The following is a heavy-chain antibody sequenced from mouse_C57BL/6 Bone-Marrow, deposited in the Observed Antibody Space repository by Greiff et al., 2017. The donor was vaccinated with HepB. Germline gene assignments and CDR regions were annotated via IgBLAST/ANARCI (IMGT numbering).Heavy chain of an antibody. J-gene: IGHJ4*01. CDR3: ARKRTGTAMDY. Sequence: QVQLQQPGAELVKPGASVKLSCKASGYTFTSYWMQWVKQRPGQGLEWIGEIDPSDSYTNYNQKFKGKATLTVDTSSSTAYMQLSSLTSEDSAVYYCARKRTGTAMDYWGQGTSVTVSS. CDR2: IDPSDSYT. CDR1: GYTFTSYW. D-gene: IGHD4-1*01. V-gene: IGHV1-50*01.